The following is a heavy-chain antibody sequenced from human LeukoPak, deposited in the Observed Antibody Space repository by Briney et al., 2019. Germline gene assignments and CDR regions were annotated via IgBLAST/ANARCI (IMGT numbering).Heavy chain of an antibody. D-gene: IGHD2-15*01. J-gene: IGHJ4*02. V-gene: IGHV1-24*01. CDR1: GYTLTELS. CDR2: FDPEDGET. CDR3: ASCSGGSCSQGDY. Sequence: ASVKVSCKVSGYTLTELSMHWVRQAPGKGVEWRGGFDPEDGETIYAQKFQGRVTMTTDTSTSTPYMELRSLRSDHTAVYYCASCSGGSCSQGDYWGQGTLVTVSS.